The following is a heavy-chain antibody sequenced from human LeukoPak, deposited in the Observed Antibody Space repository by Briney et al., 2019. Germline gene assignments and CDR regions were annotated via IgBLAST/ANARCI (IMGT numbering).Heavy chain of an antibody. CDR3: ARNHTSTVTPHWYFDL. Sequence: SQTLSLTCTVSGGSISSGDYYWSWIRQPPGKGLEWIGYIYYSGSTYYNPSLKSRVTISVDTSKNQFSLKLSSVTAADTAVYYCARNHTSTVTPHWYFDLWGRGTLVTVSS. CDR1: GGSISSGDYY. CDR2: IYYSGST. D-gene: IGHD4-17*01. V-gene: IGHV4-30-4*01. J-gene: IGHJ2*01.